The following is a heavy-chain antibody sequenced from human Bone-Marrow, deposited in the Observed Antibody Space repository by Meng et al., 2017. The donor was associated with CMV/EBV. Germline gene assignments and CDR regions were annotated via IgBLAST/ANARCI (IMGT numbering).Heavy chain of an antibody. J-gene: IGHJ5*02. CDR2: IYYSGSA. CDR1: GGSFSSYY. V-gene: IGHV4-39*01. Sequence: SETLSLTCAVYGGSFSSYYWGWIRQPPGKGLEWIGSIYYSGSAYYNPSLKSRVTISVDTSKNQFSLKLSSVTAADTAVYYCARSQFFGVVIGRINWFDPWGQGTLVTVSS. CDR3: ARSQFFGVVIGRINWFDP. D-gene: IGHD3-3*01.